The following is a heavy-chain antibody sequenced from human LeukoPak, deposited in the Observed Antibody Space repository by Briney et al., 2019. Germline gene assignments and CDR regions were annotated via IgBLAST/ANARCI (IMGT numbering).Heavy chain of an antibody. CDR2: ISAYNGNT. CDR3: ARETYYYDSSGYDDAFDI. J-gene: IGHJ3*02. D-gene: IGHD3-22*01. V-gene: IGHV1-18*01. CDR1: GYTFTSYG. Sequence: ASVKVSCKASGYTFTSYGLTWVRQAPGQGLEWMGWISAYNGNTNYAQKLQGRVTMTTDTSTSTAYMELRSLRSDDTAVYYCARETYYYDSSGYDDAFDIWGQGTMVTVSS.